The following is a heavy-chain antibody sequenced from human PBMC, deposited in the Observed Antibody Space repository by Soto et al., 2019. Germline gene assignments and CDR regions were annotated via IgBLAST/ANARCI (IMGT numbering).Heavy chain of an antibody. J-gene: IGHJ6*02. CDR2: MNTNSDDT. V-gene: IGHV1-8*01. CDR1: GYTFTSYD. D-gene: IGHD6-13*01. Sequence: QVLLVQSGAEVKKPGASVQVSCKTSGYTFTSYDINWVRQAPGQGLEWVGWMNTNSDDTRSAQKFRGRLTLTRDKSMRAVYMKLSNLRPDDSAVYYCAREWSAAGHFYGMDVWGQGTTVAVSS. CDR3: AREWSAAGHFYGMDV.